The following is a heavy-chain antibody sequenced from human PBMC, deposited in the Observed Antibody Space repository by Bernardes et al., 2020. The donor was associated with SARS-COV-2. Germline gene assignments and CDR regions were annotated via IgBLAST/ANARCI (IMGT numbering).Heavy chain of an antibody. CDR1: GFTFSTYG. J-gene: IGHJ6*02. CDR2: IWYDGSNK. Sequence: LRLSCAASGFTFSTYGMHWVRQAPGKGLEWVAVIWYDGSNKYYADSVKGRFTISRDNSKNTLYLQMNSLRAEDTAVYYCARDTSNNDYYYYYGMDVWGQGTTVTVSS. D-gene: IGHD1-20*01. CDR3: ARDTSNNDYYYYYGMDV. V-gene: IGHV3-33*01.